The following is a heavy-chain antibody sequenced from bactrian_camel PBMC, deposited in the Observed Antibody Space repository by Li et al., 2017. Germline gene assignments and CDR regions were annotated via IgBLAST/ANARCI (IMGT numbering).Heavy chain of an antibody. Sequence: QLVESGGDLVRPGGSLRIACAASGLTPDDNWMAWFRQVPGKEREGVAVISRRGGIRFYADSVKDRFTISRDNAKNTLYLQLNSLKTEDTAMYYCAKGPYDGGYNYWGRGTQVTVS. V-gene: IGHV3S1*01. CDR1: GLTPDDNW. CDR3: AKGPYDGGYNY. CDR2: ISRRGGIR. J-gene: IGHJ4*01. D-gene: IGHD1*01.